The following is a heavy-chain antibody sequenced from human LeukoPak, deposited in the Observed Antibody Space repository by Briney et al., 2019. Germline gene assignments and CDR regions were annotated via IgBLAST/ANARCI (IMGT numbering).Heavy chain of an antibody. CDR1: GGSISSYY. V-gene: IGHV4-59*01. CDR3: ARVGPRIVEFDP. J-gene: IGHJ5*02. CDR2: IYYSGST. D-gene: IGHD2-15*01. Sequence: PSETLSLTCTVSGGSISSYYWSWVRQPPGKGLEWIGYIYYSGSTNYHPSLKTRVTISVDTSKNQFSLKLSSVTAADTAVYYCARVGPRIVEFDPWGQGTLVTVSS.